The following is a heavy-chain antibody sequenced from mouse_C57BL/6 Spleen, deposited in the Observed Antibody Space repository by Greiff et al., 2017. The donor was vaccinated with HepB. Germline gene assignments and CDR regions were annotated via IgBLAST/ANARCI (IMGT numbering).Heavy chain of an antibody. D-gene: IGHD1-1*02. CDR3: ARSYGVDAMDY. CDR2: IDPNSGGT. CDR1: GYTFTSYW. J-gene: IGHJ4*01. Sequence: QVQLKQPGAELVKPGASVKLSCKASGYTFTSYWMHWVKQRPGRGLEWIGRIDPNSGGTKYNEKFKSKATLTVDKPSSTAYMQLSSLTSEDSAVYYCARSYGVDAMDYWGQGTSVTVSS. V-gene: IGHV1-72*01.